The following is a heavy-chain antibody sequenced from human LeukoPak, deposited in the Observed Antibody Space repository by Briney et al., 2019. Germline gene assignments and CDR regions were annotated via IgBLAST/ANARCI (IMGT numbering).Heavy chain of an antibody. D-gene: IGHD2-2*01. CDR2: IHYSGNT. J-gene: IGHJ4*02. CDR1: GGSISSAGYY. CDR3: ARANRVEPAKIDY. V-gene: IGHV4-31*03. Sequence: SETLSLTCTVSGGSISSAGYYWSWIRQHPGKGPEWIGYIHYSGNTYYNPSLKSRLTISVDTSKNQFTLRLGSVTAADTAVYYCARANRVEPAKIDYWGQGTLVTVSS.